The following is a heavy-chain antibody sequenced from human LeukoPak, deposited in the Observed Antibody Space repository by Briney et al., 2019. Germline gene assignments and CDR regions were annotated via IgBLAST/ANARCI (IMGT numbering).Heavy chain of an antibody. CDR3: ARTQYFDRSGYHVPYDY. D-gene: IGHD3-22*01. Sequence: PSETLSLTCTVSGGSISDYWWNWIRQPPGKGLEWIGYIHKSGRSNYNPSLKSRVTISVDTSRNQFSLKLTSVTAADTAEYYCARTQYFDRSGYHVPYDYWGQGIL. CDR2: IHKSGRS. J-gene: IGHJ4*02. CDR1: GGSISDYW. V-gene: IGHV4-59*01.